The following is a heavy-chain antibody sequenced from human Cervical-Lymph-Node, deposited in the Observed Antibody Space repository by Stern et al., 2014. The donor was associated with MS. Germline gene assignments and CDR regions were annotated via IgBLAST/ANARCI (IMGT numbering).Heavy chain of an antibody. J-gene: IGHJ4*02. V-gene: IGHV4-31*03. Sequence: VQLEESGPGLVKPSQTLSLTCTVSGGSISSGGYYWSWIRQHPGKGLEWIGYIYYSGSTYCNPSLKSRVTISVDTSKNQFSLKLSSVTAADTAVYYCARVSYDFWSGYYPFDYWGQGTLVTVSS. CDR2: IYYSGST. CDR3: ARVSYDFWSGYYPFDY. D-gene: IGHD3-3*01. CDR1: GGSISSGGYY.